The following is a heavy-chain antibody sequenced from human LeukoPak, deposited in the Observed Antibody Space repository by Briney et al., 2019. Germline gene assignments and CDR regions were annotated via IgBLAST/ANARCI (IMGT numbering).Heavy chain of an antibody. J-gene: IGHJ4*02. Sequence: GGSLRLSCAASGFTFSSYSMNWVRQAPGKGLVWVSSISSSSSYIYYADSVKGRFTISRDNAKNSLYLQMNSLRAEDTTVYYCARAASGYSGYDSPDYWGQGTLVTVSS. V-gene: IGHV3-21*01. CDR1: GFTFSSYS. CDR2: ISSSSSYI. D-gene: IGHD5-12*01. CDR3: ARAASGYSGYDSPDY.